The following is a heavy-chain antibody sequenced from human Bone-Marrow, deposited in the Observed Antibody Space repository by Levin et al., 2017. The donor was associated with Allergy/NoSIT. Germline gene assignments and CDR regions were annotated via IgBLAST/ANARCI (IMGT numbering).Heavy chain of an antibody. V-gene: IGHV3-7*01. CDR1: GFTFRSYS. Sequence: ASVKVSCEVSGFTFRSYSMTWVRLAPGKGLEWVATINEDGSEKRYVDSVEGRFTISRDNAKNSLYLQMNSLGVEETAVYYCAKYYSTNWFHLFDAWGQGTLVTVSS. J-gene: IGHJ5*02. CDR3: AKYYSTNWFHLFDA. CDR2: INEDGSEK. D-gene: IGHD2/OR15-2a*01.